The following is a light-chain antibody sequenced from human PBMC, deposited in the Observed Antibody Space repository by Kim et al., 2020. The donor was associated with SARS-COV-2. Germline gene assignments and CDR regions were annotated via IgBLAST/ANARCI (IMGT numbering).Light chain of an antibody. V-gene: IGKV3D-15*01. CDR3: QQYKNWPPIT. J-gene: IGKJ5*01. CDR1: QSVSTD. CDR2: GAS. Sequence: VSPGERATLSGRASQSVSTDLAWYQQKSGQAPRLLIYGASTRATGIPARFSGSGSGTEFTLTISGLQSEDLAVYYCQQYKNWPPITFGQGTRLEIK.